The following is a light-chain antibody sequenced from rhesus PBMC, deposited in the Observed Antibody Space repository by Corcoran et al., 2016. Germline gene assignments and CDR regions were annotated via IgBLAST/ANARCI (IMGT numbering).Light chain of an antibody. CDR1: QGISSY. J-gene: IGKJ2*01. V-gene: IGKV1-28*03. CDR3: LQHNSYPYS. Sequence: DIQMTQSPSSLSASVGDTVTITCRASQGISSYLNWFQQKPGKAPKLLIYAESNLESGVPLRFSGSGSRTDFTLTISSLQPENFAVYYCLQHNSYPYSFGQGTKVEIK. CDR2: AES.